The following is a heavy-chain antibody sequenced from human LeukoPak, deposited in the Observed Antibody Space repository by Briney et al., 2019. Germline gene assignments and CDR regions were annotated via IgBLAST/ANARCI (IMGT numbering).Heavy chain of an antibody. CDR1: GFTFSSYG. D-gene: IGHD2-15*01. CDR3: AKVAGRVVLYYFDY. CDR2: ISGSGGST. V-gene: IGHV3-23*01. J-gene: IGHJ4*02. Sequence: GGTLRLSCAASGFTFSSYGMSWVRQAPGKGLEWVSAISGSGGSTYYADSVKGRFTISRDNSKNTLYLQMNSLRAEDTAVYYCAKVAGRVVLYYFDYWGQGTLVTVSS.